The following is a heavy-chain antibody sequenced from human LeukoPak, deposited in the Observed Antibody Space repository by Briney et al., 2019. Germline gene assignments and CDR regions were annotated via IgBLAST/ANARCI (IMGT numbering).Heavy chain of an antibody. CDR1: GFTFSSYS. Sequence: PGGSLRLSCAASGFTFSSYSMNWVRQAPGKGLEWVAFIRYDGSNKYYADSVKGRFTISRDNSKNTLYLQMNSLRAEDTAVYYCARVSRGIFGVVIYYFDYWGQGTLVTVSS. J-gene: IGHJ4*02. CDR2: IRYDGSNK. V-gene: IGHV3-30*02. D-gene: IGHD3-3*01. CDR3: ARVSRGIFGVVIYYFDY.